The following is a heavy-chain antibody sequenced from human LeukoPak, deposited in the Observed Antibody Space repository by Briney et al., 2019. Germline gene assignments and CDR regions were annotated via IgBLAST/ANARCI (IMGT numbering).Heavy chain of an antibody. CDR3: ARGGYYGSGNDFRFDP. CDR2: IYYSGST. Sequence: PSETLSLTCTVSGGSISTSSYYWGWVRQPAGKGLEWIGYIYYSGSTNYKPSLKSRVTISVDTSKNQFSLKLSSVTAADTAVYYCARGGYYGSGNDFRFDPWGQGTLVTVSS. D-gene: IGHD3-10*01. CDR1: GGSISTSSYY. J-gene: IGHJ5*02. V-gene: IGHV4-61*10.